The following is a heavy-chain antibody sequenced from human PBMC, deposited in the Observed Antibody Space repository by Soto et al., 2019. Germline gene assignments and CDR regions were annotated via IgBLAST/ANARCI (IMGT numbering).Heavy chain of an antibody. CDR1: GFTFTSSA. Sequence: GASVKVSCKASGFTFTSSAMQWVRQARGQRLEWIGWIVVGSGNTNYAQKFQERVTITRDMSTSTAYMELSSLRSEDTAVYYCAKHIVVVPAAGDYFDYWGQGTLVTVSS. CDR3: AKHIVVVPAAGDYFDY. J-gene: IGHJ4*02. V-gene: IGHV1-58*02. D-gene: IGHD2-2*01. CDR2: IVVGSGNT.